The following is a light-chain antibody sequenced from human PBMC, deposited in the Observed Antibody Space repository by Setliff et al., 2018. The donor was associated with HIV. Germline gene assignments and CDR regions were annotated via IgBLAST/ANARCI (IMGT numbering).Light chain of an antibody. CDR3: GTWDSSLTVRV. CDR2: DNN. V-gene: IGLV1-51*01. CDR1: SSNIGNNY. Sequence: VLTQPPSVSAAPGQKVTISCSGISSNIGNNYVSWYQQLPGTAPRLLIYDNNERPSGIPDRFSGSKSGTSATLDITGLQTGDEADYYCGTWDSSLTVRVFGGGTKVTVL. J-gene: IGLJ3*02.